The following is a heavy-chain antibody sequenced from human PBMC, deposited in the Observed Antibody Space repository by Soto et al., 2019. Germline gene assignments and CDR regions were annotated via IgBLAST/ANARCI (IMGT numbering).Heavy chain of an antibody. V-gene: IGHV1-69*13. CDR2: IIPIFGTA. CDR3: ARGLRRIVGATTGGGDY. J-gene: IGHJ4*02. D-gene: IGHD1-26*01. Sequence: ASVKVSCKASGGTFSSYAISWVRQAPGQGLEWMGGIIPIFGTANYAQKFQGRVTITADESTSTAYMELSSLRSEDTAVYYCARGLRRIVGATTGGGDYWGQGTLVTVSS. CDR1: GGTFSSYA.